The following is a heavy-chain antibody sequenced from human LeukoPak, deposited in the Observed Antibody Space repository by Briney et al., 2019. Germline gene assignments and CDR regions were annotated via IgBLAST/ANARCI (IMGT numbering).Heavy chain of an antibody. Sequence: ASVKVSCKDSGYTFTSYDINWVRQATGQGLEWMGWMNPNSGNTGYAQKFQGRVTMTRTTSISTAYMELSSLRSEDTAVYYCARERGYSSGWSDAFDIWGQGTMVTVSS. D-gene: IGHD6-19*01. V-gene: IGHV1-8*01. CDR3: ARERGYSSGWSDAFDI. CDR1: GYTFTSYD. J-gene: IGHJ3*02. CDR2: MNPNSGNT.